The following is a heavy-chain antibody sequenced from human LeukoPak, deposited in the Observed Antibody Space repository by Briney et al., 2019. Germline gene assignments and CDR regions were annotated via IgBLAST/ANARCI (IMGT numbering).Heavy chain of an antibody. CDR3: ARDHAPVTNYYDMDV. Sequence: GGSLRLSCAASGFTFSSYAMHWVRQAPGKGLGWVAVISYDVDNKYYADSVKGRVTISRDSSKNTLYLQMSSLRGEDTAVYYCARDHAPVTNYYDMDVWGQGTTVTVSS. CDR1: GFTFSSYA. V-gene: IGHV3-30-3*01. D-gene: IGHD4-17*01. J-gene: IGHJ6*02. CDR2: ISYDVDNK.